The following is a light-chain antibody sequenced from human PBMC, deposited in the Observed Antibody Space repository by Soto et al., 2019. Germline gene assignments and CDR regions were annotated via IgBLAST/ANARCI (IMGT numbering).Light chain of an antibody. V-gene: IGLV2-14*03. CDR1: SSDVGGYKY. J-gene: IGLJ1*01. CDR2: DVT. Sequence: SALTQPASVSGSPGQSITISCTGTSSDVGGYKYVSWYQHYPGEAPKVMIYDVTQRPSGVPDRFSGTKSGNTASLTISGLQAEDEADYYCQSYDISLHNYVFGTGTKVTVL. CDR3: QSYDISLHNYV.